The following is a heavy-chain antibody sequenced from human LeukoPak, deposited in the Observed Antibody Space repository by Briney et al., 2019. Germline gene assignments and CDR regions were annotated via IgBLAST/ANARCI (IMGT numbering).Heavy chain of an antibody. V-gene: IGHV1-8*01. CDR2: MNPNSGKT. CDR1: GYTFTSYA. CDR3: ARYSSSWYFNYYYYGMDV. J-gene: IGHJ6*02. Sequence: ASVKVSCKASGYTFTSYAINWVRQATGQGLEWMGWMNPNSGKTNYAQKFQGRVTMTRDTSTSTAYMELSSLRSEDTAVYYCARYSSSWYFNYYYYGMDVWGQGTTVTVSS. D-gene: IGHD6-13*01.